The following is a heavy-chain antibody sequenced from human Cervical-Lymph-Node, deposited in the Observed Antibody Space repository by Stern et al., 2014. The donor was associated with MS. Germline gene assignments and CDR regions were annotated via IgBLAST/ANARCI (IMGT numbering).Heavy chain of an antibody. CDR1: GGSISSATDQ. CDR3: ARHLFDSSGYDVFDV. J-gene: IGHJ3*01. V-gene: IGHV4-39*01. Sequence: QVQLVELGPGLVKPSETLSLTCNVSGGSISSATDQWGWIRQPPGKGLEWIGTIYYTGSTYYNPSLKSRVTLSVDVSKNQVSLKLSSVTAADTAVYICARHLFDSSGYDVFDVWGQGTMVTVSS. D-gene: IGHD3-22*01. CDR2: IYYTGST.